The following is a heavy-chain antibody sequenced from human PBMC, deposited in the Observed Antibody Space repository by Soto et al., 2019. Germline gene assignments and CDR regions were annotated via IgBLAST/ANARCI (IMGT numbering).Heavy chain of an antibody. V-gene: IGHV3-23*01. CDR3: VRRGYHGQSSDY. Sequence: PGGSLRLSCAASGFTFSSYGMSWVRQAPGKGLEWVSSISSSDNEKFYAASVKGRFTISRDSSKNTLYLEMSSLRPEDTAVYYCVRRGYHGQSSDYWGQGTLVTVSS. J-gene: IGHJ4*02. D-gene: IGHD6-25*01. CDR2: ISSSDNEK. CDR1: GFTFSSYG.